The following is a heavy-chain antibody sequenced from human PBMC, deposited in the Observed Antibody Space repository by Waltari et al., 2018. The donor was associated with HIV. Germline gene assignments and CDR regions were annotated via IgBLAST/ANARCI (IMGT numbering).Heavy chain of an antibody. CDR2: IYYSGST. CDR3: ARDRWCSSTSCYGCSDYYYYGMDV. J-gene: IGHJ6*02. CDR1: GGSISSGGYY. Sequence: QVQLQESGPGLVKPSQTLSLTCTVSGGSISSGGYYWSWIRQHPGKGLEWSGYIYYSGSTYSTPALESRVTIAVETSKNQFSLKLSSVTAADTAVYYCARDRWCSSTSCYGCSDYYYYGMDVWGQGTTVTVSS. V-gene: IGHV4-31*03. D-gene: IGHD2-2*01.